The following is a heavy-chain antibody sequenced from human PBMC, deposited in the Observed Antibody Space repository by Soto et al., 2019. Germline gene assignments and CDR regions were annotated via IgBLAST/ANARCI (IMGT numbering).Heavy chain of an antibody. CDR1: GGTFTGNP. CDR2: IIPMFGTT. Sequence: QVQLVQSGAEVKKPGSSVKVSCKASGGTFTGNPISWVRQAPGRGLEWMGGIIPMFGTTNYAQKFQGRVTITADESTTTAYMELNSLRSEDTAGYYCARENSIASLSYYYGMEVWGQGTTVTVSS. J-gene: IGHJ6*02. V-gene: IGHV1-69*01. D-gene: IGHD6-6*01. CDR3: ARENSIASLSYYYGMEV.